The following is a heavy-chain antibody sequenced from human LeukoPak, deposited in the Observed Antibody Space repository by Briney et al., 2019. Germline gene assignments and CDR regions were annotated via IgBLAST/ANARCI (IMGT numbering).Heavy chain of an antibody. D-gene: IGHD4-17*01. CDR1: GFTVSVNY. V-gene: IGHV3-11*01. Sequence: PGGSLRLSCAAFGFTVSVNYMSWIRQAPGKGLEWVSYISSSGSTIYYADSVKGRFTISRDNATNSLYLQMNSLRAEDTAVYYCARAPVSSGAVIGWFDPWGQGTLVTVSS. CDR2: ISSSGSTI. J-gene: IGHJ5*02. CDR3: ARAPVSSGAVIGWFDP.